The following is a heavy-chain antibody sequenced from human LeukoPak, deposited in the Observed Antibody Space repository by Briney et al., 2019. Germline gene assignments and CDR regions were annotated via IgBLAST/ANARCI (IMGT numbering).Heavy chain of an antibody. CDR3: ARVPSGWYFDY. CDR2: TYYRSKWYS. J-gene: IGHJ4*02. V-gene: IGHV6-1*01. Sequence: SQTLSLTCAISGDSVSSNSATWSWIRQSPSRGLEWLGRTYYRSKWYSDNAVSLKSRIIITPDTSKNQFSLQLNSVTPEDAAVYYCARVPSGWYFDYWGQGILVTVSP. D-gene: IGHD6-19*01. CDR1: GDSVSSNSAT.